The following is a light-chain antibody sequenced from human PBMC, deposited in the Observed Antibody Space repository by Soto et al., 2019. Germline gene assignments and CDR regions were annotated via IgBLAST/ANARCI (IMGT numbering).Light chain of an antibody. Sequence: DIQMTQSPSSLSASIGDRVTITCRASQSISSYLNWLLIYAASSLQSWVPSRFSGSGSGTDFTLTISSLQPEDFAGYCCQQSYSNPPIPFGQGTRLEIK. CDR1: QSISSY. V-gene: IGKV1-39*01. CDR2: AAS. CDR3: QQSYSNPPIP. J-gene: IGKJ5*01.